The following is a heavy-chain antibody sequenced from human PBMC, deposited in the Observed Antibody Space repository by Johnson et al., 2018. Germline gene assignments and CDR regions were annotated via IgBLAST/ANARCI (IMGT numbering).Heavy chain of an antibody. CDR2: INHSGST. V-gene: IGHV4-34*01. D-gene: IGHD4-17*01. CDR3: ARGRISGDYGYYYGMDV. J-gene: IGHJ6*02. CDR1: GGSFSGAY. Sequence: QVQLQQWGAGLLKPSETLSLTCAVYGGSFSGAYWSWIRQPPGKGLEWIGEINHSGSTNYHPSLKSRVTIPVDTSQNQFSLKMSSVTAADTAVYYCARGRISGDYGYYYGMDVWGQGTTVTVSS.